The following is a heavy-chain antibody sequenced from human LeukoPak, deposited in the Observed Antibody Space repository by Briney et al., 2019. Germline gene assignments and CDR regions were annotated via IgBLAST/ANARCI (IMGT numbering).Heavy chain of an antibody. CDR2: INPSGGST. J-gene: IGHJ4*02. Sequence: ASVTVSCKASGYTFTSYYMHWVRQAPGQGLEWMGIINPSGGSTSYAQKFQGRVTMTRDTSTSTVYMELSSLRSEDAAVYYCARATAVAGPDYWGQGTLVTVSS. CDR3: ARATAVAGPDY. V-gene: IGHV1-46*01. D-gene: IGHD6-19*01. CDR1: GYTFTSYY.